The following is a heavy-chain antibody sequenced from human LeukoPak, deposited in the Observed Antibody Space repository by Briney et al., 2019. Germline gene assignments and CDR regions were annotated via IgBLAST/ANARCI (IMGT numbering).Heavy chain of an antibody. V-gene: IGHV3-23*01. CDR2: ISGSGGST. CDR1: GFTFSTYG. D-gene: IGHD5-12*01. Sequence: SGGPLRLSRAASGFTFSTYGVYWVRQAPGKGLEWVSAISGSGGSTYYADSVKGRFTISRDNSKNTLYLQMNSLRAEDTAVYYCAKDVDIVATLGGWFDPWGQGTLVTVSS. J-gene: IGHJ5*02. CDR3: AKDVDIVATLGGWFDP.